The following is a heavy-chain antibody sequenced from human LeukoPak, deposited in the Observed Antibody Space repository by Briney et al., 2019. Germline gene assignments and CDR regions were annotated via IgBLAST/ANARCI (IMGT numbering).Heavy chain of an antibody. CDR3: TKIGSGSYYPDY. V-gene: IGHV3-30*02. D-gene: IGHD1-26*01. J-gene: IGHJ4*02. CDR2: IRYDGSNK. CDR1: GFTFSSYG. Sequence: PGGSLRLSCAASGFTFSSYGMHWVRQAPGKGLEWVAFIRYDGSNKYYADSVKGRFTISRDNSKNTLYLQMNSLRAEDTAVYYCTKIGSGSYYPDYWGQGTLVTVSS.